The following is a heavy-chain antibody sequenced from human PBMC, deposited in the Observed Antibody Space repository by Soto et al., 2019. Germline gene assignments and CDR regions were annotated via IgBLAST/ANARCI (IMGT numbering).Heavy chain of an antibody. CDR3: ASQTGKWLRVSRSSMYYFDY. D-gene: IGHD5-12*01. CDR1: GGSISSGDYY. CDR2: IYYSGST. J-gene: IGHJ4*02. V-gene: IGHV4-30-4*01. Sequence: SETLSLTCTVSGGSISSGDYYWSWIRQPPGKGLEWIGYIYYSGSTYYNPSLKSRVTISVDTSKNQFSLKLSSVTAADTAVYYCASQTGKWLRVSRSSMYYFDYWGQGTLVTVSS.